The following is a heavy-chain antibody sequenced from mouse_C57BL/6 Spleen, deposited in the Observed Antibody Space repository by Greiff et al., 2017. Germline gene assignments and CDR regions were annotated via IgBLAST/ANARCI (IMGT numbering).Heavy chain of an antibody. CDR2: INPSTGGT. V-gene: IGHV1-42*01. CDR1: GYSFTGYY. Sequence: VQLQQSGPELVKPGASVKISCKASGYSFTGYYMNWVKQSPEKSLEWIGEINPSTGGTTYNQKFKAKATLTVDKSSSTAYMQLKSLTSEDSAVYYCARTSDFDDWGQGTTLTVSS. J-gene: IGHJ2*01. CDR3: ARTSDFDD.